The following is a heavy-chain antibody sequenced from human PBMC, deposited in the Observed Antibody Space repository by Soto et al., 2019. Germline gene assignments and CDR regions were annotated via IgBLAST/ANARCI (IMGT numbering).Heavy chain of an antibody. Sequence: QVQLQESGPGLVKPSETLSLTCTVSGGSISSYYWSWIRQPPGKGLEWIGYIYYSGSTNYNPSLKSRVTISVDTSRNQFSLKLSSVTAADTAVYCWARRWGRTFDYWGQGTLVTVAS. CDR2: IYYSGST. J-gene: IGHJ4*02. CDR1: GGSISSYY. CDR3: ARRWGRTFDY. V-gene: IGHV4-59*08. D-gene: IGHD7-27*01.